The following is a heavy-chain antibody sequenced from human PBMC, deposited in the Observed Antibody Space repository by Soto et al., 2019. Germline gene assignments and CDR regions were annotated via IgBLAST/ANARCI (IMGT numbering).Heavy chain of an antibody. CDR3: AKVLLWFGELLATDY. Sequence: GGSLRLSCAASGFTFSSYGMHWVRQAPGKGLEWVAVISYDGSNKYYADSVKGRFTISRDNSKTTLYLQMNSLRAEDTAVYYCAKVLLWFGELLATDYWGQGTLVTVSS. CDR2: ISYDGSNK. D-gene: IGHD3-10*01. J-gene: IGHJ4*02. CDR1: GFTFSSYG. V-gene: IGHV3-30*18.